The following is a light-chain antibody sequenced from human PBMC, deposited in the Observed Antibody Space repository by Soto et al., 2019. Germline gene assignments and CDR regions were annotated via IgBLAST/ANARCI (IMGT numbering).Light chain of an antibody. Sequence: EIVMTQSPATLSVSPGERATLSCRASQSVSSNLAWYQQKPCQAPRLLIYDVSVRAPGIPARFSGSGSRSDFTLTISCLQSEDFAVCSCQQYNNWPPLFAFGPGTKVDIK. V-gene: IGKV3D-15*01. CDR1: QSVSSN. CDR3: QQYNNWPPLFA. J-gene: IGKJ3*01. CDR2: DVS.